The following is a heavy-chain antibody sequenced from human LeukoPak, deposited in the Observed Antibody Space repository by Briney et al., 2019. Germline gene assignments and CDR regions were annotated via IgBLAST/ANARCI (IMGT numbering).Heavy chain of an antibody. D-gene: IGHD4-17*01. V-gene: IGHV4-39*01. J-gene: IGHJ4*02. CDR3: ARLGVTTVTTFDY. Sequence: PSETLSLTCTVSGGSISSSSYYWGWIRQPPGKGLEWIGSIYYSGSTYYNPSLKSRVTISVDTPKNQFSLKLSSVTAADTAVYYCARLGVTTVTTFDYWGQGTLVTVSS. CDR2: IYYSGST. CDR1: GGSISSSSYY.